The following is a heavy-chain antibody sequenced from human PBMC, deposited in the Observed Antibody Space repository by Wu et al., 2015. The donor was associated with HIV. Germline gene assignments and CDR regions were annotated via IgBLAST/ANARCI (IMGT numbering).Heavy chain of an antibody. Sequence: QVQLVQSGAEVKKPGSSVKVSCKASGGTFSSYAISWVRQAPGQGLEWMGGIIPIFGTANYAQKFQGRVTITADESTSTAYMELSSLRSEDTAVYYCARDRKAGPGAYSYGRFDYWGQGTLVTVSS. CDR3: ARDRKAGPGAYSYGRFDY. D-gene: IGHD5-18*01. V-gene: IGHV1-69*12. CDR1: GGTFSSYA. CDR2: IIPIFGTA. J-gene: IGHJ4*02.